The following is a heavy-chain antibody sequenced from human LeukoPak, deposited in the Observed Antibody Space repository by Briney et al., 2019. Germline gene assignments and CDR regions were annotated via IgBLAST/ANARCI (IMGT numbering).Heavy chain of an antibody. Sequence: GGSLRLSCAASGFTFSSYGMHWVRQAPGKGLEWVAVISYDGSNKYYADSVKGRFTISRDNSKNTLYLRMNSLRAEDTAVYYCAKDHVHSGSYLGYWGQGTLVTVSS. D-gene: IGHD1-26*01. CDR1: GFTFSSYG. CDR2: ISYDGSNK. J-gene: IGHJ4*02. CDR3: AKDHVHSGSYLGY. V-gene: IGHV3-30*18.